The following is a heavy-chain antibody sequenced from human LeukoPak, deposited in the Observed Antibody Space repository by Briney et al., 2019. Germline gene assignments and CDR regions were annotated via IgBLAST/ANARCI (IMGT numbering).Heavy chain of an antibody. CDR1: GYTFTIYD. CDR3: ARASSSIAALDLSFTDYYYMDV. J-gene: IGHJ6*03. D-gene: IGHD6-6*01. CDR2: MNTNSGNT. V-gene: IGHV1-8*03. Sequence: ASVTLSFTSSGYTFTIYDIYWAWQAPGQGLGWMGWMNTNSGNTGYAQKFQGRDTITRNTSISTAYMELSSLRSEDTAVYFCARASSSIAALDLSFTDYYYMDVWGKGTTVTVSS.